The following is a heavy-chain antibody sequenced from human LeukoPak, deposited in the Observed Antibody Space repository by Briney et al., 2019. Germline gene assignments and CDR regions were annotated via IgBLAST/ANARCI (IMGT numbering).Heavy chain of an antibody. V-gene: IGHV4-38-2*02. CDR1: GYSISSGYY. CDR3: ARAPTYSGRPFDY. J-gene: IGHJ4*02. Sequence: SETLSLTCTVSGYSISSGYYWGWIRQPPGKGLEWIGSIYHSGSTYYNPSLKSRVTISVDTSKNQFSLKLSSVTAADTAVYYCARAPTYSGRPFDYWGQGTLVTVSS. CDR2: IYHSGST. D-gene: IGHD1-26*01.